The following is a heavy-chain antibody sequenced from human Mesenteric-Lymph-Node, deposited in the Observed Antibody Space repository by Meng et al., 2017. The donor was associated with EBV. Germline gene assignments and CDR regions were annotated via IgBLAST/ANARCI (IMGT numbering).Heavy chain of an antibody. D-gene: IGHD6-13*01. CDR3: VGGVAADGSVDY. Sequence: QGAGPGLVKPSQTLSHTCAVSGGSISSGGYYWSWIRQPPGKGLEWIGYIYYSGDTYYNPSLKSRVTISVDTSKNQFSLKLSSVTAADTAVYYCVGGVAADGSVDYWGQGTLVTVSS. CDR1: GGSISSGGYY. CDR2: IYYSGDT. J-gene: IGHJ4*02. V-gene: IGHV4-30-4*01.